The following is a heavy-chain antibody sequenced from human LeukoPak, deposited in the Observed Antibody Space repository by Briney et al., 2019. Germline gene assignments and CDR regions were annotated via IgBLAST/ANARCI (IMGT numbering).Heavy chain of an antibody. CDR2: ISGSGGRT. Sequence: GGSLRLSCAASGFTFSNYTMSWVRQAPGKGLEWVSGISGSGGRTYYADSVKGRFTISRDNFKNTLYLQMNSLRAEDAAVYYCARSGSGSFGYWGQGTLVTVSS. D-gene: IGHD3-10*01. V-gene: IGHV3-23*01. CDR1: GFTFSNYT. J-gene: IGHJ4*02. CDR3: ARSGSGSFGY.